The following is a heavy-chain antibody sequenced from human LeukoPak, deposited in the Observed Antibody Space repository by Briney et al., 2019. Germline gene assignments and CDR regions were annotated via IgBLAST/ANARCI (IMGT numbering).Heavy chain of an antibody. D-gene: IGHD6-19*01. Sequence: SETLPLTCAVYGGSFSGYYWSWFRQPPGKGLEWIGEINHSGSTNYNPSLKSRVTISVDTSKNQFSLKLSSVTAADTAVYYCARRGIAVANGDFDYWGQGTLVTVSS. CDR3: ARRGIAVANGDFDY. V-gene: IGHV4-34*01. CDR1: GGSFSGYY. J-gene: IGHJ4*02. CDR2: INHSGST.